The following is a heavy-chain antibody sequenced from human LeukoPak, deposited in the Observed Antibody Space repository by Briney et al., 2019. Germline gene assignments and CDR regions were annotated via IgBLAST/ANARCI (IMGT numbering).Heavy chain of an antibody. CDR1: GYTFTGYY. CDR3: ARDLQLRYFDWLLRPYFDY. CDR2: INPNSGGT. V-gene: IGHV1-2*02. Sequence: ASVKVSCKASGYTFTGYYMYWVRQAPGQGLEWMGWINPNSGGTNYAQKFQGRVTMTRDTSISTAYMELSRLRSDDTAVYYCARDLQLRYFDWLLRPYFDYWGQGTLVTVSS. J-gene: IGHJ4*02. D-gene: IGHD3-9*01.